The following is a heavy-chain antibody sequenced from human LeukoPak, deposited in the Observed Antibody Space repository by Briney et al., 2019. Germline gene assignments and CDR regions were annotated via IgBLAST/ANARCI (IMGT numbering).Heavy chain of an antibody. D-gene: IGHD4-23*01. J-gene: IGHJ6*02. CDR3: ARVDVVTQDYGMDV. V-gene: IGHV4-39*07. Sequence: KPSETLSLTCTVSGGSISSSSYYWGWIRQPPGKGLEWIGSIYYSGSTYYNPSLKSRVTISVDTSKNQFSLKLSSVTAADTAVYYCARVDVVTQDYGMDVWGQGTTVTVSS. CDR1: GGSISSSSYY. CDR2: IYYSGST.